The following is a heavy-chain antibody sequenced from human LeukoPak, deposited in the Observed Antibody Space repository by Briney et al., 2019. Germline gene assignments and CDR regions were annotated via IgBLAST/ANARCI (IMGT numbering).Heavy chain of an antibody. CDR3: ARDLSSSGWSFDY. CDR1: GFTFSNYW. J-gene: IGHJ4*02. Sequence: GGSLRLSCAASGFTFSNYWMHWVRQAPGMGLVWVSRINSDGRSTNYADSVKGRFTISRDNAKNTLFLQMNSLRAEDAAVYYCARDLSSSGWSFDYWGQGTLVTVSS. CDR2: INSDGRST. D-gene: IGHD6-19*01. V-gene: IGHV3-74*01.